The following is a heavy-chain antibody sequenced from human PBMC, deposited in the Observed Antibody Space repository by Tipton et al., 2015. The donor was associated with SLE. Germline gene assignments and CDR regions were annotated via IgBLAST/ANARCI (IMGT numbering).Heavy chain of an antibody. D-gene: IGHD6-13*01. CDR2: ISSSSSYI. CDR1: GFTFSSYS. V-gene: IGHV3-21*01. CDR3: ARQLYSSYHYMDV. Sequence: LRLSCAASGFTFSSYSMNWVRQAPGKGLEWVSSISSSSSYIYYADSVKGRFTISRDNAKNSLYLQMNSLRAEDTAVYYCARQLYSSYHYMDVWGKGTTVTVSS. J-gene: IGHJ6*03.